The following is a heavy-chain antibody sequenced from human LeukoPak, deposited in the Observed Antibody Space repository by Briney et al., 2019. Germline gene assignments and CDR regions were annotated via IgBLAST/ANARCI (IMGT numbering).Heavy chain of an antibody. CDR1: GGSISSYY. CDR2: IYYSGST. J-gene: IGHJ4*02. D-gene: IGHD6-6*01. CDR3: ARLLAARTYYFDY. V-gene: IGHV4-59*01. Sequence: SETLSLTCTVSGGSISSYYWSWIRQPPGKGPEWIGYIYYSGSTNYNPSLKSRVTISVDTSKNQFSLKLSSVTAADTAVYYCARLLAARTYYFDYWGQGTLVTVSS.